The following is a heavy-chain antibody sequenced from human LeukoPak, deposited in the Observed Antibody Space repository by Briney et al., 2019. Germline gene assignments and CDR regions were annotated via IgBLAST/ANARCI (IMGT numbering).Heavy chain of an antibody. CDR1: GGSISSYY. V-gene: IGHV4-59*12. CDR3: ARRLGIAASRNAFDI. D-gene: IGHD6-13*01. CDR2: IYHSGST. J-gene: IGHJ3*02. Sequence: SETLSLTCTVSGGSISSYYWSWIRQPPGKGLEWIGYIYHSGSTYYNPSLKSRVTISVDRSKNQFSLKLSSVTAADTAVYYCARRLGIAASRNAFDIWGQGTMVTVSS.